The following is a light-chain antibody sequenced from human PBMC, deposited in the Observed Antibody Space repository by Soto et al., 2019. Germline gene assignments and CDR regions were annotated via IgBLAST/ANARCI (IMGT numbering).Light chain of an antibody. CDR3: HQYDNSLWT. J-gene: IGKJ1*01. CDR2: GVS. Sequence: EIVLTQSSGTLSLSPEERATLPCRASQRFSGTSLAWYQQKPGQAPRLLIYGVSNRATGIPDRFSGSGSGTDFTLTISRLEPEDFAVYYCHQYDNSLWTFGQGTK. V-gene: IGKV3-20*01. CDR1: QRFSGTS.